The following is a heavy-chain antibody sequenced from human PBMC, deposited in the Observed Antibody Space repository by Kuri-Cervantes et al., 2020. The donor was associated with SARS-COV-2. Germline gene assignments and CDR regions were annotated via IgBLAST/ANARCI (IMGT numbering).Heavy chain of an antibody. CDR3: AKEPPYDSSGYYPY. CDR1: GFTFSSYG. CDR2: ISGSGGST. V-gene: IGHV3-23*01. J-gene: IGHJ4*02. D-gene: IGHD3-22*01. Sequence: GESLKIPCAASGFTFSSYGMSWVRQAPGKGLEWVSAISGSGGSTYYADPVKGRFTISRDNSKNTLYLQMNSLRAEDTAVYYCAKEPPYDSSGYYPYWGQGTLVTVSS.